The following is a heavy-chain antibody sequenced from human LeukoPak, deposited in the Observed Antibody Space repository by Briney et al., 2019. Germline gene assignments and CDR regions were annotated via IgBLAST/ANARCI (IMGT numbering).Heavy chain of an antibody. D-gene: IGHD3-22*01. CDR3: AKRGVVIRVILVGFHEEAYYFDS. CDR2: ISDSGGRT. J-gene: IGHJ4*02. Sequence: PGGSLRLSCAVSGITLSNYGMSWVRQAPGKGLEWVAGISDSGGRTNYADSVKGRFTISRDNPKNTLYLQMNSLRPEGTAVYFCAKRGVVIRVILVGFHEEAYYFDSWGQGVLVTVSS. V-gene: IGHV3-23*01. CDR1: GITLSNYG.